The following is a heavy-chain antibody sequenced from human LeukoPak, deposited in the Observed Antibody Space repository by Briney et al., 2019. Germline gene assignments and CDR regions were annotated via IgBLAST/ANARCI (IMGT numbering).Heavy chain of an antibody. Sequence: ASVKVSCKASGYTFTSYAMHWGRQAPGQRLEWMGWINAGNGNTKYSQKFQGRVTITRDTSASTAYMELSSLRSEDTAVYYCARDSRGYSYGYGYWGQGTLVTVSS. CDR1: GYTFTSYA. J-gene: IGHJ4*02. V-gene: IGHV1-3*01. CDR3: ARDSRGYSYGYGY. CDR2: INAGNGNT. D-gene: IGHD5-18*01.